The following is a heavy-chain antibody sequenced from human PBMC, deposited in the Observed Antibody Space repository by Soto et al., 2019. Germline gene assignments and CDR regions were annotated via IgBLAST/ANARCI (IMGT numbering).Heavy chain of an antibody. Sequence: PSQTLSLTCVISGDSVSSKSVTWNWIRQSPSRGLEWLGRTYYRSKWYDDYAESVKSRITINPDTSKNQFSLQLNSVTPEDTAVYYCARVSGPFSVRDASDIWGQGTMVTVS. J-gene: IGHJ3*02. CDR1: GDSVSSKSVT. CDR2: TYYRSKWYD. D-gene: IGHD1-1*01. V-gene: IGHV6-1*01. CDR3: ARVSGPFSVRDASDI.